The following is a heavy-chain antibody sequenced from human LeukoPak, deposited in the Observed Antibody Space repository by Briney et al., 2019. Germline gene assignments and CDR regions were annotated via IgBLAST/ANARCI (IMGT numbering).Heavy chain of an antibody. V-gene: IGHV3-21*01. CDR2: ISGGSSFT. Sequence: PGGSLRLSCAASGFSFSSFSMNWVRQAPGKGLEWVSYISGGSSFTYYVDSVKGRFTISRDNSKNTLYLQMNSLRAEDTAVYYCAKDRHPYGSGTYYDYWGQGTLVIVSS. CDR3: AKDRHPYGSGTYYDY. D-gene: IGHD3-10*01. CDR1: GFSFSSFS. J-gene: IGHJ4*02.